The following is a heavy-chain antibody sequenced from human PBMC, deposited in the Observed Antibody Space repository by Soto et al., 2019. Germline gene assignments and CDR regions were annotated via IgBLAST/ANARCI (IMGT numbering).Heavy chain of an antibody. CDR1: GFTFSSYG. CDR2: IWYDGSNK. Sequence: GGSLRLSCAASGFTFSSYGMHWVRQAPGKGLEWVAVIWYDGSNKYYADSVKGRFTISRDNSKNTLYLQMNSLRAEDTAVYYCARDSGTEYQLPFSNSLDYWGQGTLVTVSS. J-gene: IGHJ4*02. D-gene: IGHD2-2*01. CDR3: ARDSGTEYQLPFSNSLDY. V-gene: IGHV3-33*01.